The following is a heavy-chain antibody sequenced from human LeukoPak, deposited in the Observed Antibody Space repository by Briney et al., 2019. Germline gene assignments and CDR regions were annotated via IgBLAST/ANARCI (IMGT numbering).Heavy chain of an antibody. CDR3: ARGGFWSGYSYFDY. D-gene: IGHD3-3*01. V-gene: IGHV3-53*01. CDR2: IYSSGST. J-gene: IGHJ4*02. Sequence: PGGSLRLSCAASGFTVSGNYMSWVRQAPGKGLEWVSVIYSSGSTYYADSVKGRFTISRDNSKNTLYLQMNSLRPEDTAVYYCARGGFWSGYSYFDYWGQGTLVTVSS. CDR1: GFTVSGNY.